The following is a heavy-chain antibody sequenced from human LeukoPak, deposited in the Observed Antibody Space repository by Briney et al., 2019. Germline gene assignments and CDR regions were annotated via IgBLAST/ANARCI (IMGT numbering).Heavy chain of an antibody. Sequence: PGGSLRLSCAASGFTVSSTYMSWVRQAPGKGLEWVSVIYSGGYTYYADSVKGRFTISRDNSKNTLYLQMNSLRAEDTALYYCARTGNPATGDYWGQGTLVTVSS. J-gene: IGHJ4*02. V-gene: IGHV3-53*01. CDR1: GFTVSSTY. CDR3: ARTGNPATGDY. CDR2: IYSGGYT. D-gene: IGHD1-1*01.